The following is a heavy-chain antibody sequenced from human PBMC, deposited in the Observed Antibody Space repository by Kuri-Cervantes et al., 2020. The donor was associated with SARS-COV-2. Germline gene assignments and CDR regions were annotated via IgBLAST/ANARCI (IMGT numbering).Heavy chain of an antibody. J-gene: IGHJ1*01. CDR2: VRGKANNYAT. CDR1: GFLFSASA. D-gene: IGHD4-17*01. Sequence: GGSLRLSCEVSGFLFSASAIHWVRQASGKGLEWVGRVRGKANNYATAYAASVRGRFTISRDDSKNMAYLQMNSLRAEDTAVYYCAEDRAYGDYDRGSLQHWGQGTLVTVSS. V-gene: IGHV3-73*01. CDR3: AEDRAYGDYDRGSLQH.